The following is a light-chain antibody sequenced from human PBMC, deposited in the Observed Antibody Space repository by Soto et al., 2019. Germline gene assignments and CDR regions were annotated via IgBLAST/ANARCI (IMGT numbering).Light chain of an antibody. J-gene: IGKJ1*01. V-gene: IGKV3-20*01. Sequence: ESVLTQSPGTLSFSPGERATLSCRASQSLNSFYLAWYQQKPRQAPRLLIYGSSNRATGIPDRFSGSGSGTDFTLTISRLDAEDFAVYYCQQYDISPRTFGQGTKVEVK. CDR2: GSS. CDR3: QQYDISPRT. CDR1: QSLNSFY.